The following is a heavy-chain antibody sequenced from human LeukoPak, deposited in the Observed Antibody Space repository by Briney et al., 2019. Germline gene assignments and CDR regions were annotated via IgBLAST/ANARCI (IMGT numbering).Heavy chain of an antibody. CDR1: GFTLSSYE. CDR2: ISSSGSTI. J-gene: IGHJ4*02. V-gene: IGHV3-48*03. CDR3: ARGGIQLWSAFDY. Sequence: PGGSLRLSCAASGFTLSSYEMNWVRQAPGKGLEWVSYISSSGSTIYYADSVKGRFTISRDNAKNSLYLQMNSLRAEDTAVYYCARGGIQLWSAFDYWGQGTLVTVSS. D-gene: IGHD5-18*01.